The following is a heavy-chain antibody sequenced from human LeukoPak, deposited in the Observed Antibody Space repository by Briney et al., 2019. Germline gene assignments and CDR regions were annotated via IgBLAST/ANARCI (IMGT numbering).Heavy chain of an antibody. Sequence: SETLSLTCTVSGGSTSSYYWSWIRQPPGKGLEWIGYIYYSWSTNYNLSLKSRLTISIDTSKNQFSLKLSSVTAADTAVYYCARHSGAGTGFVYWGQGTLVTVSS. D-gene: IGHD6-19*01. J-gene: IGHJ4*02. V-gene: IGHV4-59*08. CDR1: GGSTSSYY. CDR2: IYYSWST. CDR3: ARHSGAGTGFVY.